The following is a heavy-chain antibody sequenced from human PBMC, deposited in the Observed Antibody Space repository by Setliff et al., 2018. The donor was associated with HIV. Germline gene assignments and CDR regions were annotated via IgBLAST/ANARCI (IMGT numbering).Heavy chain of an antibody. V-gene: IGHV7-4-1*04. D-gene: IGHD3-10*01. CDR2: ISTNTGNP. CDR3: ARGGDLMQIWSRYPFDF. CDR1: GYTFTSYA. J-gene: IGHJ3*01. Sequence: GASVKVSCKASGYTFTSYAMNWVRQAPGQGLEWMGRISTNTGNPTYAQGFTGRFVFSLDASVRVAYLQITNLRPEDTAVYFCARGGDLMQIWSRYPFDFWGQGTVVTVSS.